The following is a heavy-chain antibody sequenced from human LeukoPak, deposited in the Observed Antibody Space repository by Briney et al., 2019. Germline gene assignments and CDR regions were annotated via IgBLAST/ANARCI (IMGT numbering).Heavy chain of an antibody. D-gene: IGHD4-17*01. J-gene: IGHJ4*02. CDR2: ISGSGGST. CDR1: GFTFSSYA. V-gene: IGHV3-23*01. Sequence: GGSLRLSCAASGFTFSSYAMSWVCQAPGKGLEWVSAISGSGGSTYYADSVKGRFTISRDNSKNTLYLQMNSLRAEDTAVYYCAKSTTVTTRGYFDYWGQGTLVTVSS. CDR3: AKSTTVTTRGYFDY.